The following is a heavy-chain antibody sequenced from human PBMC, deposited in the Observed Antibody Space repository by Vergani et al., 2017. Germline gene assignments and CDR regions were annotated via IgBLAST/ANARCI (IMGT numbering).Heavy chain of an antibody. CDR3: ARLPRGLRGMSLEY. CDR1: CYTFTNYW. J-gene: IGHJ4*02. Sequence: EVQLVQSGAEVKKPGESVKISCETSCYTFTNYWVAWVRQRPGKGLEWMGLIFPGDADTRYSPSFEGQVTISADTSTSTAYVQWPSLKASDTAVYFCARLPRGLRGMSLEYWGQGTLVTVSS. CDR2: IFPGDADT. D-gene: IGHD3-10*01. V-gene: IGHV5-51*01.